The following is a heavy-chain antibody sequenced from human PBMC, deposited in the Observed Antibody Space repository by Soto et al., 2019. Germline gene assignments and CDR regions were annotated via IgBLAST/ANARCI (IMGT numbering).Heavy chain of an antibody. CDR1: GDSISSSNW. V-gene: IGHV4-4*02. CDR3: TLGGGGNDY. J-gene: IGHJ4*02. Sequence: QVQLQESGPGLVKPSGTLSLTCVVSGDSISSSNWCSWVRQSPGKGLEWIGEIYHGGSLNCNPSLKSRLTISVDTSKNQFSLKLTSVTAADTAMYYCTLGGGGNDYWGQGTLVTVSS. D-gene: IGHD2-15*01. CDR2: IYHGGSL.